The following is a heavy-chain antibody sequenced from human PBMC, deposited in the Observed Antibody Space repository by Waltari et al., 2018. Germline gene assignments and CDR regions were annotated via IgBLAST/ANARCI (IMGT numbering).Heavy chain of an antibody. D-gene: IGHD2-15*01. CDR1: GESKNYW. Sequence: QLQLQESGPGLVKPQGTLSIICAVSGESKNYWWGWFRQPPGKGLEWIGQVLGSGITNYTPSFASRVTISLDTSTHQFALKMTSATAADTALYYCARDRGRGLYLDTWGQGILVTVSP. CDR3: ARDRGRGLYLDT. J-gene: IGHJ4*02. CDR2: VLGSGIT. V-gene: IGHV4-4*03.